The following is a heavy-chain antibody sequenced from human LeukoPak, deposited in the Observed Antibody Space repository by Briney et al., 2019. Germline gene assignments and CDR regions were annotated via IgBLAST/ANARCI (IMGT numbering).Heavy chain of an antibody. J-gene: IGHJ4*02. CDR1: GFTFSSYW. V-gene: IGHV3-74*01. CDR3: ARRIQGMAPYYFDY. CDR2: INSDGGST. D-gene: IGHD5-24*01. Sequence: PGGSLRLSCIASGFTFSSYWMHWVRQAPGKGLVWVSRINSDGGSTSYADSVKGRFTISRDNAKNTLYLQMNSLRAEDTAVYYCARRIQGMAPYYFDYWGQGTLVTVSS.